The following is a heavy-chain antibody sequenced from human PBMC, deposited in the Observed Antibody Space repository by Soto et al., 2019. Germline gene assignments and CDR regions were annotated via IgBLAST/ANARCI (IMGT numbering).Heavy chain of an antibody. CDR3: ARGRYGDY. Sequence: QVHLVQSGAEVKKPGASVKVSCKASGYTFTSYGITWVRQAPGQGLEWMGWISAHNGNTDYAHKLQGRVIGTRDTSTSTAYMELRSLRSDDTAVYYCARGRYGDYWGQGALVTVSS. CDR2: ISAHNGNT. CDR1: GYTFTSYG. J-gene: IGHJ4*02. D-gene: IGHD1-1*01. V-gene: IGHV1-18*01.